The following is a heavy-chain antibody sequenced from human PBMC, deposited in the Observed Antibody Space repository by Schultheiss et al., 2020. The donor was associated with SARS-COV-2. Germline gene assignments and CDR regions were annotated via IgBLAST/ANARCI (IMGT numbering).Heavy chain of an antibody. CDR1: GGSISSSSYY. D-gene: IGHD6-13*01. J-gene: IGHJ4*02. Sequence: SQTLSLTCTVSGGSISSSSYYWSWIRQPPGKGLEWIGYIYYSGSTYYNPSLKSRVTISVDTSKNQFSLKLSSVTAADTAVYYCARGRGPIAAAGHFDYWGQGTLVTVSS. CDR2: IYYSGST. CDR3: ARGRGPIAAAGHFDY. V-gene: IGHV4-61*01.